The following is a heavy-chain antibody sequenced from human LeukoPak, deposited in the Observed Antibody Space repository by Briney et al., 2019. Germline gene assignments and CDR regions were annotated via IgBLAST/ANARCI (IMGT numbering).Heavy chain of an antibody. Sequence: PGGSLRLSCAASGFTFGIYWMNWVRQAPGRGLEWVASMKPDGSETNYLDSVKGRFTISRDNAKNSLYLQMNSLRVEDTAIYYCAKARPGDTFDNWGQGTLVTVSS. CDR3: AKARPGDTFDN. D-gene: IGHD3-10*01. V-gene: IGHV3-7*01. CDR2: MKPDGSET. J-gene: IGHJ4*02. CDR1: GFTFGIYW.